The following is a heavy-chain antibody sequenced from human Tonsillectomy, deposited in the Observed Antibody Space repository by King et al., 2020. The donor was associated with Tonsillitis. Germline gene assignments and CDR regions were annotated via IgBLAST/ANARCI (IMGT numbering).Heavy chain of an antibody. V-gene: IGHV1-46*01. CDR2: INPSGGST. CDR1: GYTFTSYY. J-gene: IGHJ4*02. Sequence: VQLVQSGAEVKKPGASVKVSCKASGYTFTSYYMHWVRQAPGQGLEWMGVINPSGGSTSYAQKFQGRVTMTRDTSTSTVYMELSSLRSEDTAVYYCAAVPNFWSGYSYFDYWGQGTLVTVSS. CDR3: AAVPNFWSGYSYFDY. D-gene: IGHD3-3*01.